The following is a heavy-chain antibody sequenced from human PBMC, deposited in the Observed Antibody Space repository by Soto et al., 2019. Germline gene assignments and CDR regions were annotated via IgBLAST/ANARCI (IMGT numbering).Heavy chain of an antibody. D-gene: IGHD2-8*01. CDR1: GDSVSSNSAA. V-gene: IGHV6-1*01. Sequence: PSQTLPLTCAILGDSVSSNSAAWKCIRQSPSRGLEWLGRTYYRSKWYSDYGISVRGRISITPDTSKNLFSLQLNSVTPEDTAVYYCARYTSKWYLDPRGQGTLVTVSS. CDR3: ARYTSKWYLDP. J-gene: IGHJ5*02. CDR2: TYYRSKWYS.